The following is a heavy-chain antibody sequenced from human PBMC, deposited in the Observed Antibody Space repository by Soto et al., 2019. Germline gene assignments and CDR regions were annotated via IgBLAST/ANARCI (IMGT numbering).Heavy chain of an antibody. J-gene: IGHJ6*02. Sequence: LSLTCAVYGGSFSGYYWSWIRQPPGKGLEWIGEINHSGSTNYNPSLKSRVTISVDTSKNQFSLKLSSVTAADTAVYYCARGPSYDFWSGYPLFSGYYGMDVWGQGTTVTVSS. CDR1: GGSFSGYY. CDR2: INHSGST. V-gene: IGHV4-34*01. CDR3: ARGPSYDFWSGYPLFSGYYGMDV. D-gene: IGHD3-3*01.